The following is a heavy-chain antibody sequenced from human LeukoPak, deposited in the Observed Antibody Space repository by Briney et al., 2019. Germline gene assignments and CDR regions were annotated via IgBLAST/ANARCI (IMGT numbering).Heavy chain of an antibody. D-gene: IGHD1-26*01. CDR2: IDDSGNT. V-gene: IGHV4-59*01. CDR1: GGSIRSYF. J-gene: IGHJ4*02. CDR3: ARGIVMGATAPFDY. Sequence: SETLSLTCSVSGGSIRSYFWSWIRQPAGKGLEWIGYIDDSGNTNYNPSLKNRVTISVDTSKNQLSLNLRSVTAADTAVYYCARGIVMGATAPFDYWGQGTLVTVSS.